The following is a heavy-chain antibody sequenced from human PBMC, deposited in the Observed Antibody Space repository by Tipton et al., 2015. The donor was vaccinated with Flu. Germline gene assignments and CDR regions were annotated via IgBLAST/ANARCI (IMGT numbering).Heavy chain of an antibody. J-gene: IGHJ6*02. CDR3: ARDDRVVVVPAAMGSLYGMDV. Sequence: GLVKPSETLSLTCTVSGASVINNDLYWGWVRQPPGKEPEWIGSVFHSGTTYYSLSLERRTTISIDTSKNQFSLKLSSVTAADTAVYYCARDDRVVVVPAAMGSLYGMDVWGQGTTVTVSS. CDR1: GASVINNDLY. V-gene: IGHV4-39*07. D-gene: IGHD2-2*01. CDR2: VFHSGTT.